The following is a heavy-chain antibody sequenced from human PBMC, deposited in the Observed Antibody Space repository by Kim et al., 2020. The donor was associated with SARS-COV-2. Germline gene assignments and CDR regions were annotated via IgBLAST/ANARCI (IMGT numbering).Heavy chain of an antibody. D-gene: IGHD6-13*01. V-gene: IGHV4-61*02. CDR1: GGSISSGSYY. Sequence: SETLSLTCTVSGGSISSGSYYWSWIRQPAGKGLEWIGRIYTSGSTNYNPSLKSRVTISVDTSKNQFSLKLSSVTAADTAVYYCARSQRGKAAHPGGNWFDPWGQGTLVTVSS. J-gene: IGHJ5*02. CDR2: IYTSGST. CDR3: ARSQRGKAAHPGGNWFDP.